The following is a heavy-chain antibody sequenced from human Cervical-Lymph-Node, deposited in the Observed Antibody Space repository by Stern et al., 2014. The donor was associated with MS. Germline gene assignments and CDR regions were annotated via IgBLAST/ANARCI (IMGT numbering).Heavy chain of an antibody. V-gene: IGHV1-24*01. Sequence: VQLVQSGAEVKKPGASVKVSCKVSGYTLTELSMHWVRQAPGKGLEWMGGFDPEDGETIYAQTFQGRVTMTQDTSTDTAYMELSRLRSEDTAVYYCATFTRAAVAGTGWFDPWGQGTLVTVSS. CDR3: ATFTRAAVAGTGWFDP. CDR1: GYTLTELS. J-gene: IGHJ5*02. D-gene: IGHD6-19*01. CDR2: FDPEDGET.